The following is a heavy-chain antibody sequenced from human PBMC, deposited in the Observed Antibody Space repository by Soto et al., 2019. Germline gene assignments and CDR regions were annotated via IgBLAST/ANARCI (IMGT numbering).Heavy chain of an antibody. J-gene: IGHJ4*02. CDR2: FRTGGDDGTT. CDR1: GFIFSSYS. D-gene: IGHD3-10*01. Sequence: PGGSLRLSCAASGFIFSSYSMSWVRQAPGKGLEWVSGFRTGGDDGTTYYADSVKGRFTISRDSSKNTLFLQMNSLRAEDTAIYYCAKKVNSGPGSQYFDYWGQGTLVTVSS. V-gene: IGHV3-23*01. CDR3: AKKVNSGPGSQYFDY.